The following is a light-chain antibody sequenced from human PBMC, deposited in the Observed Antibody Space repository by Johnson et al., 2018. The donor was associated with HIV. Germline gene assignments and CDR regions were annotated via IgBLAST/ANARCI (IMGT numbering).Light chain of an antibody. CDR2: DNN. CDR3: ATWDSSRSADV. Sequence: QPVLTQPPSVSAAPGQKVTISCSGSSSNIGNNYVSWYQQLPGTAPKLLIYDNNKRPSGIPDRFSGSKSGTSATLGITGLQTGDEADYYCATWDSSRSADVFGTGTKVTVL. V-gene: IGLV1-51*01. J-gene: IGLJ1*01. CDR1: SSNIGNNY.